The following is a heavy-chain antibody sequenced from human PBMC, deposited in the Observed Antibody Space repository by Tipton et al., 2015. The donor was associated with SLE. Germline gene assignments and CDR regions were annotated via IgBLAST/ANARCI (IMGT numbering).Heavy chain of an antibody. CDR2: INHSGST. CDR1: GGSFSGYY. CDR3: ARFYPERPNWYFDL. D-gene: IGHD1-1*01. V-gene: IGHV4-34*01. Sequence: TLSLNCAVYGGSFSGYYWSWIRQPPGKGLEWIGEINHSGSTNYNPSLKSRVTISVDTSKNQFSLKLSSVTAADTAVYYCARFYPERPNWYFDLWGRGTLVTVSS. J-gene: IGHJ2*01.